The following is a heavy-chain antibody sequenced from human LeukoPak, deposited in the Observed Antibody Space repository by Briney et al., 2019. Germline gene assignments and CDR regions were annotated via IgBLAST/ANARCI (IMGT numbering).Heavy chain of an antibody. J-gene: IGHJ5*02. Sequence: SETLSLTCTVSGYSISSGYYWGWIRQPPGKGLEWIGSTRGSTYYNPSLKSRVIVSSDMSKNQFSLMLNSATAADTAVYYCARDKGQYGSGTRGFTWFDLWGQGTLVTVSS. CDR2: TRGST. V-gene: IGHV4-38-2*02. CDR1: GYSISSGYY. D-gene: IGHD3-10*01. CDR3: ARDKGQYGSGTRGFTWFDL.